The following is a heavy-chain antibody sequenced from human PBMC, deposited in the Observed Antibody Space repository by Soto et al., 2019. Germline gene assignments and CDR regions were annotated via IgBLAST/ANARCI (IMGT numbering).Heavy chain of an antibody. V-gene: IGHV3-23*01. CDR1: GFTFSIYA. CDR2: IGGGGGGT. J-gene: IGHJ4*02. CDR3: ATAAPGSGWLSAY. Sequence: GGSLRLSCAASGFTFSIYAMSWARQAPGKGLEWVSTIGGGGGGTSYADFVRGRFTISRDNSKNTLYLQMNSLRAEDTAVYYCATAAPGSGWLSAYWGLGTLVAVSS. D-gene: IGHD3-22*01.